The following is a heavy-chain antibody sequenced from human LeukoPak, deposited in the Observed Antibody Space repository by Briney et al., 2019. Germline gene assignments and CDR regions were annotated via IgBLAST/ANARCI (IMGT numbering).Heavy chain of an antibody. CDR3: AKGSGSYPFDY. V-gene: IGHV3-23*01. CDR1: GFTFSNYA. Sequence: VQPGRSLRLSCAASGFTFSNYAMSWVRQAPGKELEWVSAISVSGRSTYYADSVKGLFTISRDNSKNTLYLQMNSLRAEDTAVYYCAKGSGSYPFDYWGQGTLVTVSS. CDR2: ISVSGRST. D-gene: IGHD3-10*01. J-gene: IGHJ4*02.